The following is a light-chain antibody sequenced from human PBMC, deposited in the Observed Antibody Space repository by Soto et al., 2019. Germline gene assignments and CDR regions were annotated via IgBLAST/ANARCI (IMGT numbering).Light chain of an antibody. CDR1: SGSVSTSYY. Sequence: QTVVTQEPSFSVSPGRTVTLTCGLSSGSVSTSYYPSWYQQTPGQSPRTLIYRTNTRSSGVPDRFSGSILGDKAALTITGAQADDESDYYCVLYMGSGIWVFGGGTKLT. CDR2: RTN. CDR3: VLYMGSGIWV. J-gene: IGLJ3*02. V-gene: IGLV8-61*01.